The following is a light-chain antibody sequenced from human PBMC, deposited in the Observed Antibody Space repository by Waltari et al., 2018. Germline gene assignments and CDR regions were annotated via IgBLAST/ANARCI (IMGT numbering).Light chain of an antibody. CDR2: EVT. J-gene: IGLJ1*01. Sequence: QSALTQPPSASGSPGQSVTISCTGTSSHVGGYNFVSWYQHYPDEAPNLIIYEVTKRPSGVPDRFSGSKSGNTASLTVSGLQAEDEAVYYCCSFAGTNYVFGTGTEVTVL. CDR1: SSHVGGYNF. CDR3: CSFAGTNYV. V-gene: IGLV2-8*01.